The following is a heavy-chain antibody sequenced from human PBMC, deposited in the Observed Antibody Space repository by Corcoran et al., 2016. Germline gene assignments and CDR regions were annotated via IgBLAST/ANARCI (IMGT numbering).Heavy chain of an antibody. CDR1: GYTFTSYD. CDR3: ASAWNKQWAEE. Sequence: QLQLVQSGAEVKKPGASVKVSCTASGYTFTSYDINWVRRATGQGLEWMGWMNPNSGNTGYAQKFQGRVTMTRNTSISTANKELSRLRSEDTAVYYCASAWNKQWAEEWGQGTLFTVSS. CDR2: MNPNSGNT. D-gene: IGHD6-19*01. J-gene: IGHJ4*02. V-gene: IGHV1-8*01.